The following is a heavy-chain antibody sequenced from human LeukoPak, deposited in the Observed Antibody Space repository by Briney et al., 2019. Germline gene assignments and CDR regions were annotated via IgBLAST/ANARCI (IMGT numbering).Heavy chain of an antibody. CDR3: ARDQVVVPAALNYYYYGMDV. Sequence: ASVKVSCKASGYTFTSYAMNWVRQAPGQGLEWMGWINTNTGNPTYAQGFTGRFVFSLDTSVSTAYLQISSLKAEDTAVYYCARDQVVVPAALNYYYYGMDVWGQGTTVTVS. V-gene: IGHV7-4-1*02. J-gene: IGHJ6*02. CDR1: GYTFTSYA. CDR2: INTNTGNP. D-gene: IGHD2-2*01.